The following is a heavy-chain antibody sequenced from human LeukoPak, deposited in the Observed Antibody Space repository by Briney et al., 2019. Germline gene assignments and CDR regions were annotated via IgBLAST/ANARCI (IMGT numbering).Heavy chain of an antibody. J-gene: IGHJ6*02. CDR2: IYYRGNT. D-gene: IGHD6-13*01. V-gene: IGHV4-59*12. CDR1: GDSISNYY. Sequence: SETLSLTCTVSGDSISNYYWSWIRQPPGKGLEWIGYIYYRGNTIYNPSLKSRVTMSVDTSKNQFSLKLSSVTAADTAVYYCARNGYSSSWYRSYYYYYGMDVWGQGTTVTVSS. CDR3: ARNGYSSSWYRSYYYYYGMDV.